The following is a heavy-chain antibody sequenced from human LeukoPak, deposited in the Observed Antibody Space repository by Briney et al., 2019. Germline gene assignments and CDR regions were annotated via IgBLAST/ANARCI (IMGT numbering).Heavy chain of an antibody. CDR2: IIPIFGTA. V-gene: IGHV1-69*05. J-gene: IGHJ5*02. CDR1: GGTFSSYA. CDR3: ARDRYYYDSSGQEGDWFDP. D-gene: IGHD3-22*01. Sequence: GASVEVSCKASGGTFSSYAISWVRQAPGQGLEWMGRIIPIFGTANYAQKFQGRVTITTDESTSTAYMELSSLRSEDTAVYYCARDRYYYDSSGQEGDWFDPWGQGTLVTVSS.